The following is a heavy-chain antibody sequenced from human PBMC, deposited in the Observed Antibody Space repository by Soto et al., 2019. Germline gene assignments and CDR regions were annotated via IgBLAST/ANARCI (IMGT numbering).Heavy chain of an antibody. Sequence: QVPLVQSGAEVKKPGASVKVSCKASGYTFTSYDINWVRQATGQGLEWMGWMNPNSGNTGYAQKFQGRVTMTRNTSISTAYMELSSLRSEDTAVYYCARGHTDYDFWSGYYYYGMDVWGQGTTVTVSS. CDR1: GYTFTSYD. CDR3: ARGHTDYDFWSGYYYYGMDV. J-gene: IGHJ6*02. CDR2: MNPNSGNT. V-gene: IGHV1-8*01. D-gene: IGHD3-3*01.